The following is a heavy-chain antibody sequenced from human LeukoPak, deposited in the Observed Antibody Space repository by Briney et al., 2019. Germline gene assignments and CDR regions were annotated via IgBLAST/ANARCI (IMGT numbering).Heavy chain of an antibody. Sequence: SETLSLTCTVSGGSINSDCWIWIRQPPGKGLDWIGYVYYTGGAYYNPSLKSRVSVSVDTSKNQFSLKVISVTAADTAVYYCARGLGGLRSAYDIWGQGTLVTVSS. J-gene: IGHJ3*02. D-gene: IGHD3-16*01. V-gene: IGHV4-59*01. CDR2: VYYTGGA. CDR1: GGSINSDC. CDR3: ARGLGGLRSAYDI.